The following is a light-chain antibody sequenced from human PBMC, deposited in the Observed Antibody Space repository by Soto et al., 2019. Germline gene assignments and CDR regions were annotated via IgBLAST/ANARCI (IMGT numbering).Light chain of an antibody. Sequence: QSALTQPRSVSGSPGQSVTISCTGTSSDVGGHNFVSWYQQLPGKAPKLMIYDVTKRPSGVPDRFSGSKSGNTASLTISGLQAEDEADYYCSSHAGTYPGVFGGGTRSPS. CDR1: SSDVGGHNF. V-gene: IGLV2-11*01. CDR2: DVT. CDR3: SSHAGTYPGV. J-gene: IGLJ3*02.